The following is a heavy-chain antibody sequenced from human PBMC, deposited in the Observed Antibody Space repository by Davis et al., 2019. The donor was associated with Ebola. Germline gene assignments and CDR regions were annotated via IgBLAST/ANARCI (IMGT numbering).Heavy chain of an antibody. Sequence: GESLKISCVASGFTLSYYAMHWVRQTPGKGLEWVAGILHDGSKEYYGDSVKGRFTISRDNAKNTVYLQMNSLRAEDTAVYYCARDGHGSSWIHFDYWGQGTLVTVSS. CDR2: ILHDGSKE. V-gene: IGHV3-30*14. D-gene: IGHD6-13*01. CDR1: GFTLSYYA. CDR3: ARDGHGSSWIHFDY. J-gene: IGHJ4*02.